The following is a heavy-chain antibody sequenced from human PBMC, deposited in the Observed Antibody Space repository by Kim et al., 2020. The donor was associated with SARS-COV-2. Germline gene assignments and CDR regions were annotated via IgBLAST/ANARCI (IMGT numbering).Heavy chain of an antibody. J-gene: IGHJ5*02. CDR1: GYSFTSYW. CDR3: ARRRRAGYSSSQVLNWFDP. CDR2: IYPGDSDT. V-gene: IGHV5-51*01. D-gene: IGHD6-13*01. Sequence: GESLKISCKGSGYSFTSYWIGWVRQMPGKGLEWMGIIYPGDSDTRYSPSFQGQVTISADKSISTAYLQWSSLKASDTAMYYCARRRRAGYSSSQVLNWFDPWGQGTLVTVSS.